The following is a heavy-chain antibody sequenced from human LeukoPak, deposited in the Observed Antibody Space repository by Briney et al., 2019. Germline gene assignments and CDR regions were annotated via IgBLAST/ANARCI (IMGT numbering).Heavy chain of an antibody. CDR2: INPNSGGT. V-gene: IGHV1-2*02. CDR3: ARGTRPDTIFGVVTPYWDY. CDR1: GYTFTGYY. Sequence: ASVKVSCKASGYTFTGYYMHWVRQAPGQGLEWMGWINPNSGGTNYAQKFQGRVTMTRDTSISTAYIELSRVRSDDTALYYCARGTRPDTIFGVVTPYWDYWGQGTLVTVSS. J-gene: IGHJ4*02. D-gene: IGHD3-3*01.